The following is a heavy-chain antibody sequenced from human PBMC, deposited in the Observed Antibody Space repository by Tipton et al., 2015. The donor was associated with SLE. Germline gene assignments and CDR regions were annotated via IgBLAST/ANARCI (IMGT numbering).Heavy chain of an antibody. CDR1: GGTFSSYA. Sequence: LVQSGAEVKKPGSSVKVSCKASGGTFSSYAISWVRQAPGQGLEWMGGIIPIFGTANYAQKFQGRVTITTDESTSTAYMELSSLRSEDTAVYYCARGGVDYDFWSGYQYDAFDIWGQGTMVTVSS. CDR2: IIPIFGTA. J-gene: IGHJ3*02. V-gene: IGHV1-69*05. D-gene: IGHD3-3*01. CDR3: ARGGVDYDFWSGYQYDAFDI.